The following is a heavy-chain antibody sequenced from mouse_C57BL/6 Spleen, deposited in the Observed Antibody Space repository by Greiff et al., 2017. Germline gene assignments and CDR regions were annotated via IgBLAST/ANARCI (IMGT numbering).Heavy chain of an antibody. Sequence: VQLVQSGAELVRPGTSVKVSCKASGYAFTTYLIEWVKQMLGQGLEWIGMIDPGSGGTNYNEKFKGKATLTAEKSSSTAYMQLSSLTSEDSAVYFCARGAAQAHYAMDDWGKGTTVTVSS. V-gene: IGHV1-54*01. CDR2: IDPGSGGT. D-gene: IGHD3-2*02. J-gene: IGHJ4*01. CDR3: ARGAAQAHYAMDD. CDR1: GYAFTTYL.